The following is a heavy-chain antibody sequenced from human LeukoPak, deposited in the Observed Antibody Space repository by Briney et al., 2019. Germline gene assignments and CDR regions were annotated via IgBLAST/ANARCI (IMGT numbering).Heavy chain of an antibody. CDR2: ISWNSGSI. J-gene: IGHJ3*02. CDR1: GFTFDDYA. D-gene: IGHD3-22*01. CDR3: AKDLTYDSSGYYYEGAFDI. V-gene: IGHV3-9*03. Sequence: GGSLRLSCAASGFTFDDYAMHWVRQAPGKGLEWVSGISWNSGSIGYADSVKGRFTISRDNAKNSLYLQMNSLRAEDMALYYCAKDLTYDSSGYYYEGAFDIWGQGTMVTVSS.